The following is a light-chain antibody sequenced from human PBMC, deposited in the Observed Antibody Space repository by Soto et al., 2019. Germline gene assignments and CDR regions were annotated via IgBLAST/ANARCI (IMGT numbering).Light chain of an antibody. Sequence: QSVLTQPPSASGTPGQRVTISCFGSNSNIGTYTVNWYQQHPGTAPKLLIYSSNQRPSGVPDRFSGSKPGTSASLAISGLQSGDEADYYCAAWDDSLIGVAFGGGTKATVL. CDR2: SSN. V-gene: IGLV1-44*01. J-gene: IGLJ2*01. CDR1: NSNIGTYT. CDR3: AAWDDSLIGVA.